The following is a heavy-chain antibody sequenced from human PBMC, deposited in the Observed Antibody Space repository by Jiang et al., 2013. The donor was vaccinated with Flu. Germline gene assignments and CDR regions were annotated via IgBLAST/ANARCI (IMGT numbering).Heavy chain of an antibody. D-gene: IGHD6-13*01. J-gene: IGHJ4*02. Sequence: AMNWVRQAPGQGLEWMGWINTNTGNPTYAQGFTGRFVFSLDTSVSTTYLQISSLEAEDTAVYYCAKSRVSAGTAYPDYWGQGTLVTVSS. V-gene: IGHV7-4-1*02. CDR3: AKSRVSAGTAYPDY. CDR2: INTNTGNP. CDR1: A.